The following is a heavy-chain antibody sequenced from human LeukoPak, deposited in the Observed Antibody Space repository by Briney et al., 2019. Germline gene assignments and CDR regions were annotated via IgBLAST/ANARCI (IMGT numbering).Heavy chain of an antibody. D-gene: IGHD3-10*01. Sequence: GGSLRLSCAASSFTFSNYWMSWVRQAPGKGLKWVANIKEDGSEKYYADSVKGRFTISRDNAKNSLNLQMNSLRAEDTAVYYCAREGLWVGLDSGKTRQASWESWGQGTMVTVSS. V-gene: IGHV3-7*04. CDR1: SFTFSNYW. CDR3: AREGLWVGLDSGKTRQASWES. CDR2: IKEDGSEK. J-gene: IGHJ3*01.